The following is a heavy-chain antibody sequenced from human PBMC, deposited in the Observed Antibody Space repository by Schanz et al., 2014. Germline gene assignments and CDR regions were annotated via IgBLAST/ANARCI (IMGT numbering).Heavy chain of an antibody. Sequence: QAQLMESGGGDVQPGTSLILSCSVSGFSLNTYGIHWFRQPAGKGLEWVAVIWNNGVTKYYADSVRGRFTISRDRFQNTLYLRMSSLRAEDTAVYYCARPRFDYGEVDYWGQETLVTVSS. CDR2: IWNNGVTK. J-gene: IGHJ4*02. CDR1: GFSLNTYG. V-gene: IGHV3-33*01. CDR3: ARPRFDYGEVDY. D-gene: IGHD4-17*01.